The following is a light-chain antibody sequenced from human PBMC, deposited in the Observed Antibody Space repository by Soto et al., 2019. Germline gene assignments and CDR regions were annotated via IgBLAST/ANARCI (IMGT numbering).Light chain of an antibody. V-gene: IGKV3-15*01. J-gene: IGKJ1*01. CDR3: QHYNSWPRT. CDR1: QSVSSN. CDR2: GAS. Sequence: EMVMTQSPATLSVSPGERATLSCRASQSVSSNLAWYQQKPGQAPRLLIYGASTRATGVPARFSGSGSGTDVTLTISSLQSEDFAVYHCQHYNSWPRTFGQGTKVESK.